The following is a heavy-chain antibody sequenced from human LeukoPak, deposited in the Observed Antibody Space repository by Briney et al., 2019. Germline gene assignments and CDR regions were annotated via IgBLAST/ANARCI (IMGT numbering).Heavy chain of an antibody. D-gene: IGHD2-21*01. V-gene: IGHV3-48*03. CDR3: ARLGVVAGHTIDY. CDR1: GFTFSIYD. J-gene: IGHJ4*02. Sequence: GGSLRLSCAASGFTFSIYDMDWVRQAPGKGLEWVSYISGSGYTIYYADSVKGRFTISRDDAKNSLYLQLDSLRAEDTAIYYCARLGVVAGHTIDYWGQGTLVTVSS. CDR2: ISGSGYTI.